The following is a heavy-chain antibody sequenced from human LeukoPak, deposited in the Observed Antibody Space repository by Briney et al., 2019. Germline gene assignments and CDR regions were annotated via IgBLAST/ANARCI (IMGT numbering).Heavy chain of an antibody. D-gene: IGHD6-19*01. Sequence: SETLSLTCTVSGGSISSYYWSWIRQPPGEGLEWIGYIYYSGSTNYNPSLKSRVTISVDTSKNQFSLKLSSVTAADTAVYCCARRGYSSGWYNYWGQGTLVTVSS. CDR2: IYYSGST. J-gene: IGHJ4*02. CDR1: GGSISSYY. CDR3: ARRGYSSGWYNY. V-gene: IGHV4-59*08.